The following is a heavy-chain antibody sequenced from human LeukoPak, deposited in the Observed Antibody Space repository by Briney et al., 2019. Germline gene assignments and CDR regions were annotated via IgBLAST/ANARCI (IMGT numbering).Heavy chain of an antibody. Sequence: SETLSLTCTVSGGSISSSSYYWGWIRQPPGKGLEWIGSIYYSGSTYYNPSLKSRVTISADTSKNQFSLELSSVTAADTAVYYCARERGDYSGSYLVSSYFDYWGQGTLVTVSS. CDR1: GGSISSSSYY. CDR3: ARERGDYSGSYLVSSYFDY. V-gene: IGHV4-39*07. J-gene: IGHJ4*02. D-gene: IGHD1-26*01. CDR2: IYYSGST.